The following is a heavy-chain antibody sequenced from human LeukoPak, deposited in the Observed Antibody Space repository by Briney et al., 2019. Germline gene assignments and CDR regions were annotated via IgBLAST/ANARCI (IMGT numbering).Heavy chain of an antibody. CDR1: GFTVSSNY. D-gene: IGHD3-22*01. V-gene: IGHV3-53*01. Sequence: GGSLRLSCAASGFTVSSNYMSWVRQAPGKGLEWVSVIYSGGSTYYADSVKGRFTISRDNSKNTLYLQMNSLRAEDTAVYYCARARHSSGYFYFDYWGQGTLVTVSS. CDR3: ARARHSSGYFYFDY. J-gene: IGHJ4*02. CDR2: IYSGGST.